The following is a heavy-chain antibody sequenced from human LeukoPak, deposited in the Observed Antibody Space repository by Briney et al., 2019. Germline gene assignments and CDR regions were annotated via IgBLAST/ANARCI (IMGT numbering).Heavy chain of an antibody. V-gene: IGHV4-4*07. J-gene: IGHJ4*02. CDR1: GGSFSSYY. D-gene: IGHD4-17*01. Sequence: SETLSLTCSVYGGSFSSYYWSWVRQPAGKGLEWIGRIYSSGSANYNPSLKSRVTMSVDTSNNQFSLKLTSVSAADTAVYYCAREYGDLDYWGQGTLVTVSS. CDR2: IYSSGSA. CDR3: AREYGDLDY.